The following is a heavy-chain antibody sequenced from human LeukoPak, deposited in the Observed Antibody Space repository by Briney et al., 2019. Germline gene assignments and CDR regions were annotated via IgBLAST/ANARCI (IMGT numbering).Heavy chain of an antibody. V-gene: IGHV3-66*01. J-gene: IGHJ4*02. CDR3: AKYDSSSCLDY. CDR1: GFTVSSNY. CDR2: IYSGGST. Sequence: GGSLRLSCAASGFTVSSNYMSWVRQAPGKGLEWVSVIYSGGSTYYADSVKGRFTISRDNSKNTLYLQMNSLRAEDTAVYYCAKYDSSSCLDYWGQGTLVTVSS. D-gene: IGHD2-2*01.